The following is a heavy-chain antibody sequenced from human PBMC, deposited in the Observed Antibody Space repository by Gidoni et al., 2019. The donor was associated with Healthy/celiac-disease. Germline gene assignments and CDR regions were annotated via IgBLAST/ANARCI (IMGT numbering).Heavy chain of an antibody. CDR3: ARDFSGSYPDY. V-gene: IGHV4-61*01. Sequence: QVQLQESGPGLVKPSETLSLTCTVSGGSVSSGSYYWSWIRQPPGKGLEWIGYIYYSGSTNYNPSLKSRVTISVDTSKNQFSLKLSSVTAADTAVYYCARDFSGSYPDYWGQGTLVTVSS. J-gene: IGHJ4*02. CDR1: GGSVSSGSYY. D-gene: IGHD1-26*01. CDR2: IYYSGST.